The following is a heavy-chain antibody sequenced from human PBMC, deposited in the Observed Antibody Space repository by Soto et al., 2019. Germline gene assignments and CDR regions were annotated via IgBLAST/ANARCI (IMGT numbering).Heavy chain of an antibody. CDR1: GGSISSYY. D-gene: IGHD3-9*01. V-gene: IGHV4-59*01. CDR3: ARDGGYDILTGGEWFDP. CDR2: IYYSGST. Sequence: QVQLQESGPGLVKPSETLSLTCTVSGGSISSYYWSWIRQPPGKGLEWIGYIYYSGSTNYNPSLKRRVTVAVDTSKNQFSLKLSSVTAAETAVYYCARDGGYDILTGGEWFDPWGQGTLVTVSS. J-gene: IGHJ5*02.